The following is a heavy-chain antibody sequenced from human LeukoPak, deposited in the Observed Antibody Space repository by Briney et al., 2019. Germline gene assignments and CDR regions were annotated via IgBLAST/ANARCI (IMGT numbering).Heavy chain of an antibody. V-gene: IGHV1-8*03. CDR1: GYTFTNSD. CDR3: ARRESYTLFLQY. J-gene: IGHJ1*01. Sequence: ASVKVSCKASGYTFTNSDINWVRQAAGQGLEWMGWMNPNSGYTGYAQKFQGRVTITRNTSISTAYMELSSLRSEDTAVYYCARRESYTLFLQYWGQGTLATVSS. CDR2: MNPNSGYT. D-gene: IGHD2-2*02.